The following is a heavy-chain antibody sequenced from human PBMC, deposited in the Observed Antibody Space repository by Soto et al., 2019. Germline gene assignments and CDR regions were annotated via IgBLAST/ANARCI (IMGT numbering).Heavy chain of an antibody. V-gene: IGHV3-30*18. CDR1: GFTFSSYG. CDR3: AKDRVKAAARNYFDY. D-gene: IGHD6-6*01. Sequence: QVQLVESGGGVVQPGRSLRLSCAASGFTFSSYGMHWVRQAPGKGLEWVAVISYDGSNKYYVDSVKGRFTISRDNSKNTLYLQMNSLRAEDTAVYYCAKDRVKAAARNYFDYWGQGTLVTVSS. J-gene: IGHJ4*02. CDR2: ISYDGSNK.